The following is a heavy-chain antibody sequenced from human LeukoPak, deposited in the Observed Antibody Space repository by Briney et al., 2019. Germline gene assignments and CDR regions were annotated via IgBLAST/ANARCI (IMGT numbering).Heavy chain of an antibody. V-gene: IGHV3-53*04. J-gene: IGHJ6*02. CDR1: GFTVSSNY. D-gene: IGHD6-19*01. CDR2: IYSGGST. Sequence: GGSLRLSCAASGFTVSSNYMSWVRQAPGKGLEWVSVIYSGGSTYYADSVKGRFTISRHNSRNTLYLQMNSLRAEDTAVYYCARGGLYSSGWLPVGMDVWGQGTTVTVSS. CDR3: ARGGLYSSGWLPVGMDV.